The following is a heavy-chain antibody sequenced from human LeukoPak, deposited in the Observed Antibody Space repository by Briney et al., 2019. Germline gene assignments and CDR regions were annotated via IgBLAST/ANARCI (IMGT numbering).Heavy chain of an antibody. V-gene: IGHV4-34*01. CDR1: GGSFSGYY. Sequence: PSETLSLTCALYGGSFSGYYWSWISQPPGKGLEWIGEINHSGSNNYNPSLKSRVTISVDTSKNQFSLKLSSVTGADAAVYYCPRGHSGYYDSSGYPSGAFDIWGQGTMVTVSS. CDR2: INHSGSN. D-gene: IGHD3-22*01. J-gene: IGHJ3*02. CDR3: PRGHSGYYDSSGYPSGAFDI.